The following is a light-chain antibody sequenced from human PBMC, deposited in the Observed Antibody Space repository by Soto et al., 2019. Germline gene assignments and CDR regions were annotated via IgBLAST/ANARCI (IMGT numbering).Light chain of an antibody. J-gene: IGLJ3*02. CDR1: SSNIANNA. Sequence: QSVLTQPPSASGTPGQRVTISCSGSSSNIANNAVSWYQHLPGAAPKLLIYNNNRRPSGVPDRISGSQSGTSASLAISGLQSEDEADYYCGTWDDSLNGLVFGGGTKVTVL. CDR2: NNN. CDR3: GTWDDSLNGLV. V-gene: IGLV1-44*01.